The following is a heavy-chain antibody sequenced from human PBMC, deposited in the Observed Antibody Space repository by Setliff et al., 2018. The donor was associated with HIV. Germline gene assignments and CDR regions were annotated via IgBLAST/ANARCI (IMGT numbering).Heavy chain of an antibody. Sequence: ASVKVSCKASGYTFTSYYIHWVRQAPGQGLEWMGRINPSGGSTSYAQKFQGRVTMTTDTSTSTAYMELRSLRSDDTAVYYCARSEGQWLRPEGALCDYWGQGTLVTVSS. V-gene: IGHV1-46*01. D-gene: IGHD5-12*01. CDR1: GYTFTSYY. CDR2: INPSGGST. J-gene: IGHJ4*02. CDR3: ARSEGQWLRPEGALCDY.